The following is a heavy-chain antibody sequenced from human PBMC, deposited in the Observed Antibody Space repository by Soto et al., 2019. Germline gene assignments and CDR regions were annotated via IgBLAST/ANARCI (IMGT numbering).Heavy chain of an antibody. CDR3: ARDLRYDILPGYPIEY. D-gene: IGHD3-9*01. V-gene: IGHV1-18*04. Sequence: ASVKVSCKASGYTFTSYGISWVRQAPGQGLEWMGWISAYNGNTNYAQKLQGRVTKTTDTSTSTAYMELRSLRSDDTAVYYCARDLRYDILPGYPIEYWGQGTLVTVSS. J-gene: IGHJ4*02. CDR2: ISAYNGNT. CDR1: GYTFTSYG.